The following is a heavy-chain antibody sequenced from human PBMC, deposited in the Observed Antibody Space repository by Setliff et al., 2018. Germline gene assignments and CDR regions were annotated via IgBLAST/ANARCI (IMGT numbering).Heavy chain of an antibody. CDR3: ASPRRDDLDSPFDAFDI. D-gene: IGHD3-3*01. Sequence: SETLSLTCTVSGGSISSMSYYWGWIRQPPGKGLEWIGRVYKSGTTNYSPALKSRVTLSIDTSSNEFSLNLRSVTAADTAIYYCASPRRDDLDSPFDAFDIWGQGTKVTVSS. J-gene: IGHJ3*02. CDR2: VYKSGTT. CDR1: GGSISSMSYY. V-gene: IGHV4-39*07.